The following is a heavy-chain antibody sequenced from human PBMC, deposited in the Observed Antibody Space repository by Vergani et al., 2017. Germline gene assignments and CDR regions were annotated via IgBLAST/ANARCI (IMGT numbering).Heavy chain of an antibody. Sequence: QVHLVESGGGVVQPGRSLRLSCVVSGFTSSYYGMHWVRQAPGKGLEWVAVISYDGTQKYYADSVKGRFTISRDNSKSTLYLQMNSLRAEDTAVYYCAKDPDYDILTGYYSNWFDPWGQGTLVTVSS. V-gene: IGHV3-30*18. J-gene: IGHJ5*02. CDR1: GFTSSYYG. D-gene: IGHD3-9*01. CDR2: ISYDGTQK. CDR3: AKDPDYDILTGYYSNWFDP.